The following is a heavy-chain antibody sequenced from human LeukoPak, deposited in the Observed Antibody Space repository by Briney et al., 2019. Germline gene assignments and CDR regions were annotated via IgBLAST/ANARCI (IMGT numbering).Heavy chain of an antibody. J-gene: IGHJ5*02. CDR3: ARDQLVGATGWFDP. CDR1: GGSISSSSYY. CDR2: IYTSGST. Sequence: SETLSLTCTVSGGSISSSSYYWSWIRQPAGKGLEWIGRIYTSGSTNYNPSLKSRVTMSVDTSKNQFSLKLSSVTAADTAVYYCARDQLVGATGWFDPWGQGTLVTVSS. D-gene: IGHD1-26*01. V-gene: IGHV4-61*02.